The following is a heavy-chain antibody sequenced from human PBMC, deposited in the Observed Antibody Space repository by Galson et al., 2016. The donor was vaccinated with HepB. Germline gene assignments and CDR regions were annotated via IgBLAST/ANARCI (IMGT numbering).Heavy chain of an antibody. CDR3: ARRSARARFDY. Sequence: ETLSLTCTVSGGSISSSSYYWGWIRQPPGQGLERIGTIYYSGTTYYNPSLRSRVTISVDTSKNQFSLKLSSVTAADTAVYFCARRSARARFDYWGQGTLVTVSS. D-gene: IGHD3-10*01. CDR2: IYYSGTT. V-gene: IGHV4-39*01. J-gene: IGHJ4*02. CDR1: GGSISSSSYY.